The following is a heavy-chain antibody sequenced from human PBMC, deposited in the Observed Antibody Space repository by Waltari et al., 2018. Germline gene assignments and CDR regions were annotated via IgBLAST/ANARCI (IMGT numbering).Heavy chain of an antibody. CDR3: ARVRTGD. J-gene: IGHJ4*02. D-gene: IGHD3-3*01. CDR2: ISYDGSNK. CDR1: GFTFSSYA. V-gene: IGHV3-30-3*01. Sequence: QVQLVESGGGVVQPGRSLRLSCAASGFTFSSYAMHWVRQAPGKGLEGVAVISYDGSNKYYADSVKGRFTISRDNSKNTLYLQMNSLRAEDTAVYYCARVRTGDWGQGTLVTVSS.